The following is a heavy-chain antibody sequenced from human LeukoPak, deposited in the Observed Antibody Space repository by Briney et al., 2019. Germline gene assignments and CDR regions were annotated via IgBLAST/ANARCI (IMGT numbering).Heavy chain of an antibody. CDR1: GFTFSSYW. CDR2: IKKDGSEK. D-gene: IGHD5-18*01. CDR3: ARDLGGYSYGSHFDY. J-gene: IGHJ4*02. V-gene: IGHV3-7*01. Sequence: GGSLRLSYAASGFTFSSYWMSWVRQAPGKGLEWVANIKKDGSEKYYVDSVKGRFTISRDNAKNSLYLQMNSLRAEDTAVYYCARDLGGYSYGSHFDYWGQGTLVTVSS.